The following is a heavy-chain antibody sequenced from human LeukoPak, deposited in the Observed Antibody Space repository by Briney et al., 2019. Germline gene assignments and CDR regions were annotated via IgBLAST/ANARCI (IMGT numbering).Heavy chain of an antibody. CDR2: IIPIFGTA. CDR3: ARDATGGDSSPEGFAAFDI. V-gene: IGHV1-69*05. J-gene: IGHJ3*02. CDR1: GGTFSSYA. D-gene: IGHD3-22*01. Sequence: ASVKVSCKASGGTFSSYAISWVRQAPGQGLEWIGGIIPIFGTANYAQKFQGRVTITTDESTSTAYMELSSLRSEDTAVYYCARDATGGDSSPEGFAAFDIWGQGTMVTVSS.